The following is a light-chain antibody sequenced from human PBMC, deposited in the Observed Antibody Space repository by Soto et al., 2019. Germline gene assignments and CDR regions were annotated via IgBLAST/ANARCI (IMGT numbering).Light chain of an antibody. Sequence: EIVMTPSPATLSVLLGDRATLSCMASQSIGTNLAWYQQKPGQAPRLLIYHASTSATGIPASFSGSGSGTEFTLTIRGLQSEDIGLYYCQQYHNWPPWTFGQGTKVEIK. V-gene: IGKV3-15*01. CDR1: QSIGTN. CDR2: HAS. CDR3: QQYHNWPPWT. J-gene: IGKJ1*01.